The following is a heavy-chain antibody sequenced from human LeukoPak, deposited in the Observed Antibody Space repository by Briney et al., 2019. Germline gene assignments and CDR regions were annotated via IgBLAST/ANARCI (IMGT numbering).Heavy chain of an antibody. D-gene: IGHD3-22*01. V-gene: IGHV3-23*01. J-gene: IGHJ4*02. Sequence: GGSLRLSCAASGFTFDDYAMHWVRQAPGKGLEWVSAISGSGGSTYYADSVKGRFTISRDNSKNTLYLQMNSLRAEDTAVYYCAKLGGTYYYDSSGYYYFDYWGQGTLVTVSS. CDR3: AKLGGTYYYDSSGYYYFDY. CDR1: GFTFDDYA. CDR2: ISGSGGST.